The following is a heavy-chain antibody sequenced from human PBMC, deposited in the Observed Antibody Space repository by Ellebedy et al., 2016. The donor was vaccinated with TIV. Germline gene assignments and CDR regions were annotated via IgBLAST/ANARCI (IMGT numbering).Heavy chain of an antibody. CDR3: AREDGEFSYALDS. J-gene: IGHJ4*02. Sequence: SGPTLVKPTETLTLTCTFSGFSLSTSGMCINWIRQPPGQALEWLARLDWDEDTYYSTSLQSRLTISKDRTRHQVVLTMTSMEAYDSGMYFCAREDGEFSYALDSWGQGILVTVST. D-gene: IGHD3-16*01. CDR1: GFSLSTSGMC. CDR2: LDWDEDT. V-gene: IGHV2-70*11.